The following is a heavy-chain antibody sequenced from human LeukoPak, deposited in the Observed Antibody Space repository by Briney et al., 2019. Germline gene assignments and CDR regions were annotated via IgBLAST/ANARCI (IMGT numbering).Heavy chain of an antibody. Sequence: PSQTLSLTCTVSGGSISSGSYYWNWIRQPAGKGLEWIGRIYTSGSTNYNPSLKSRVTMSVDTSKNQFSLKLSSVTAADTAVYYCARDLISGASLDSWGQGTLVTVSS. CDR2: IYTSGST. CDR1: GGSISSGSYY. V-gene: IGHV4-61*02. CDR3: ARDLISGASLDS. D-gene: IGHD1-14*01. J-gene: IGHJ4*02.